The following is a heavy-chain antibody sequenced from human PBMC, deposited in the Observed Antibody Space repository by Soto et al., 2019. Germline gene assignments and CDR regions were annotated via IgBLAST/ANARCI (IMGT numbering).Heavy chain of an antibody. CDR3: ARECRPGVSASGQTKGYYGMDV. Sequence: SVKVSCKASGATFSSYAISWVRQAPGQGLEWMGGIIPIFGTANYAQKFQGRVTITADKSTSTAYMELSSLRSEDTAVYYCARECRPGVSASGQTKGYYGMDVWGQRTTVTVSS. V-gene: IGHV1-69*06. CDR1: GATFSSYA. J-gene: IGHJ6*02. D-gene: IGHD6-13*01. CDR2: IIPIFGTA.